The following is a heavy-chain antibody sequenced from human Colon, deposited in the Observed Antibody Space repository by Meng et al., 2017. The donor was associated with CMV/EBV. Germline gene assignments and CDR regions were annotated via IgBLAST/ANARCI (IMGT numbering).Heavy chain of an antibody. CDR3: ARIAAVGNIGY. CDR1: GGSIRSSSYY. V-gene: IGHV4-39*01. D-gene: IGHD6-13*01. Sequence: CTVSGGSIRSSSYYWGWIRQPPGKGREWIGSISYSGSTYYNPSLKSRVTISVETSKNQFSLRLSSVTAADTAVYYCARIAAVGNIGYWGQGTLVTVSS. CDR2: ISYSGST. J-gene: IGHJ4*02.